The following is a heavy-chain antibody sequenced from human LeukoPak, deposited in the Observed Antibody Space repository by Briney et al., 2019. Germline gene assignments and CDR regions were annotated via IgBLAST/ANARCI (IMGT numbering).Heavy chain of an antibody. J-gene: IGHJ6*02. CDR3: ASSYYDSSGYYSHYYGMDV. D-gene: IGHD3-22*01. V-gene: IGHV1-2*02. CDR1: GYTFTGYY. Sequence: EASVKVSCKASGYTFTGYYMHWVRQAPGQGLEWMGGINPNSGGTNYAQKFQGRVTMTRDTSISTAYMELSRLRSDDTAVYYCASSYYDSSGYYSHYYGMDVWGQGTTVTVSS. CDR2: INPNSGGT.